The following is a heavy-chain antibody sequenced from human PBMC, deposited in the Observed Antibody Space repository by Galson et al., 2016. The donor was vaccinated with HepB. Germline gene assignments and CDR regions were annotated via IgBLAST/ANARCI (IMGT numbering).Heavy chain of an antibody. Sequence: SETLSLTCTVSGGSISSYYWSWIRQPPGKGLEWIGYIYYSGSANYNPSLKSRVTISVDTSKNQFSLKLNSVTAADTAVYYCAREAVGLFDDWGQGTLVTVSS. D-gene: IGHD3-16*01. CDR2: IYYSGSA. CDR3: AREAVGLFDD. J-gene: IGHJ4*02. V-gene: IGHV4-59*01. CDR1: GGSISSYY.